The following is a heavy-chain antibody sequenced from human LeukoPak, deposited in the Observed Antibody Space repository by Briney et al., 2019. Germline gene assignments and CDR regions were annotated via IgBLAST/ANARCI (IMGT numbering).Heavy chain of an antibody. D-gene: IGHD5-12*01. CDR2: TFYSGST. Sequence: SETLSLTCTVAGGSISSSNYYWGWLRQPPGKGLEWIGSTFYSGSTYYNPSLKRRVTISVDTSKNQFSLKLSSVTAADTAVYYCARVPNRYSGYDFHYWGQGTLVTVAS. CDR1: GGSISSSNYY. J-gene: IGHJ4*02. CDR3: ARVPNRYSGYDFHY. V-gene: IGHV4-39*07.